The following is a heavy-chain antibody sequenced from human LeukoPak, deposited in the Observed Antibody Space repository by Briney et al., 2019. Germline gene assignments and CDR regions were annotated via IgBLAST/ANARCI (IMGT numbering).Heavy chain of an antibody. CDR1: GFTFSKFA. CDR2: INDRGTGT. Sequence: GGSLRPSCAASGFTFSKFALSWVRQAPGKGLEWVSTINDRGTGTYYADSVKGRFTISRDNSKNTLSLQMNSLRAEDTAVYYCAKDLVRGYSYGYSDYWGQGTLVTVSS. D-gene: IGHD5-18*01. J-gene: IGHJ4*02. CDR3: AKDLVRGYSYGYSDY. V-gene: IGHV3-23*01.